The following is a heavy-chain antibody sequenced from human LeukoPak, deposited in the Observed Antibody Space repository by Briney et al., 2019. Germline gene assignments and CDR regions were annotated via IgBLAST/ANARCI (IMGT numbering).Heavy chain of an antibody. J-gene: IGHJ6*03. D-gene: IGHD3-10*01. V-gene: IGHV3-48*03. CDR1: GFTFSSYE. Sequence: GGSLRLSCAASGFTFSSYEMNWVRQAPGKGLEWVSYISSSGSTIYYADSVKGRFTISRDNAKNSLYLQMNSLRAEDTAVYYCARVIRITMVRGNPYYMDVWGKGTTVTISS. CDR3: ARVIRITMVRGNPYYMDV. CDR2: ISSSGSTI.